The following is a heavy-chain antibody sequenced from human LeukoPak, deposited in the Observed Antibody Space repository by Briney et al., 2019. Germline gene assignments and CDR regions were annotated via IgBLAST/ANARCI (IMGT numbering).Heavy chain of an antibody. D-gene: IGHD4/OR15-4a*01. J-gene: IGHJ6*03. Sequence: ASVKVSCKASGYTFTGYYMHWVRQAPGQGLEWMGWINPNSGGTNYAQKFQGRVTMTRDTSISTAYIELSRLRSDDTAVYYCARTIAQANDYYYYMDIWGKGTTVTVSS. CDR1: GYTFTGYY. CDR2: INPNSGGT. V-gene: IGHV1-2*02. CDR3: ARTIAQANDYYYYMDI.